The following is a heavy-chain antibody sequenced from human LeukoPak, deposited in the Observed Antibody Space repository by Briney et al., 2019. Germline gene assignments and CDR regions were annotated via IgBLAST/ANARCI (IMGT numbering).Heavy chain of an antibody. CDR2: ISGSGGST. V-gene: IGHV3-23*01. J-gene: IGHJ6*03. Sequence: GGSLRLSCAASGFTFSSYAMSWVRQAPGKGLEWVSAISGSGGSTYYADSVKGRFTISRDNSKNMLYLQMNSLRAEDTAVYYCAKHPRHYYYYMDVWGKGTTVTVSS. CDR1: GFTFSSYA. CDR3: AKHPRHYYYYMDV.